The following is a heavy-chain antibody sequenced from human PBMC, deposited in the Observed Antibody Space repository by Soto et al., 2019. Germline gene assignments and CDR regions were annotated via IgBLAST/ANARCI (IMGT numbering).Heavy chain of an antibody. CDR1: GGSISSSNC. J-gene: IGHJ6*02. V-gene: IGHV4-4*02. D-gene: IGHD1-7*01. Sequence: SETLSLTCAVSGGSISSSNCWSWVRQPPGKGLEWIGEIYHSGSTNYNPSLKSRVTISVDKSKNQFSLKLSSVTAADTAVYYCARDGHGTYYYYGMDVWGQGTTVTVSS. CDR3: ARDGHGTYYYYGMDV. CDR2: IYHSGST.